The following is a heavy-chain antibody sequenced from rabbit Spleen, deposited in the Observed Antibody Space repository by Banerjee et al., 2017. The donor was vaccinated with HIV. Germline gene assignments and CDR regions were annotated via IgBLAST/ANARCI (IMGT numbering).Heavy chain of an antibody. J-gene: IGHJ2*01. CDR3: AMNYVNAFDP. CDR2: VNTITGKS. D-gene: IGHD1-1*01. CDR1: GVSLSDKDV. V-gene: IGHV1S45*01. Sequence: EQLEESGGGLVKPEGSLTLTCKASGVSLSDKDVMCWVRQAPGKGLEWIACVNTITGKSVYASWAKGRFIMSRTSSTTVTLQMTSLTAADTATYFCAMNYVNAFDPWGQGTLVTVS.